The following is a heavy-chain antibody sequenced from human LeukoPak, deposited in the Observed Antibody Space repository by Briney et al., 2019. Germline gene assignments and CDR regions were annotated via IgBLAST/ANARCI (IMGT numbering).Heavy chain of an antibody. CDR3: ARGEGYCSSTSCEDWFDP. CDR1: GYTFTGYY. J-gene: IGHJ5*02. D-gene: IGHD2-2*01. Sequence: ASVKVSCKASGYTFTGYYMHWVRQAPGQGLEWMGWINPNSGGTNYAQKFQGRVTMTRDTSISTAYMELSRLRFDDTAVYYCARGEGYCSSTSCEDWFDPWGQGTLVTVSS. V-gene: IGHV1-2*02. CDR2: INPNSGGT.